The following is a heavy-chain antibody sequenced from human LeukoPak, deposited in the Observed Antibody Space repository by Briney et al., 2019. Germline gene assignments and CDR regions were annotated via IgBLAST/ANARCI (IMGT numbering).Heavy chain of an antibody. Sequence: PGGSLRLSCAASGFTFSSYAMSWVRQAPGKGLEWVSAISGSGGSAYYADSVKGRFTISRDNSKNTLYLQMNGLRAEDTAVYYCAKDFDIVVVPAATDYWGQGTLVTVSS. CDR3: AKDFDIVVVPAATDY. J-gene: IGHJ4*02. D-gene: IGHD2-2*01. CDR1: GFTFSSYA. CDR2: ISGSGGSA. V-gene: IGHV3-23*01.